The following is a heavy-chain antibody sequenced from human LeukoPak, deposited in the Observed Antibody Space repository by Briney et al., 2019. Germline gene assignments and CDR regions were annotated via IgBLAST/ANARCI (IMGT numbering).Heavy chain of an antibody. Sequence: PGGSLRLSCAASGFTFSSYSMNWVRQAPGKGLEWVSSISSSSSYIYYADSVKGRFTISRDNAKNSLYLQMNSLRAEDTAVYYCARCGPHLSPNGPQLWFGELPYYYYYYMDVWGKGTTVTISS. CDR2: ISSSSSYI. J-gene: IGHJ6*03. CDR1: GFTFSSYS. D-gene: IGHD3-10*01. V-gene: IGHV3-21*01. CDR3: ARCGPHLSPNGPQLWFGELPYYYYYYMDV.